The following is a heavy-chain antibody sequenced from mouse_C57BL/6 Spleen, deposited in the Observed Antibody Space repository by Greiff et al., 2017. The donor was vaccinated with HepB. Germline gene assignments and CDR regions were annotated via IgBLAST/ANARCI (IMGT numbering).Heavy chain of an antibody. D-gene: IGHD3-2*02. CDR3: ARQGSGFDY. CDR1: GFTFSSYT. J-gene: IGHJ2*01. CDR2: ISGGGGNT. V-gene: IGHV5-9*01. Sequence: DVHLVESGGGLVKPGGSLKLSCAASGFTFSSYTMSWVRQTPEKRLEWVATISGGGGNTYYPVSVKGRFTISRDNAKNTLYLQMSSLRAEDTALYYCARQGSGFDYWGQGTTLTVSS.